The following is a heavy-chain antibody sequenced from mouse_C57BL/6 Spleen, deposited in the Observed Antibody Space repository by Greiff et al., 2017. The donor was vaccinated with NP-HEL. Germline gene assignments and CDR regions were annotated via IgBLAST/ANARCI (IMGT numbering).Heavy chain of an antibody. V-gene: IGHV5-6*02. D-gene: IGHD1-2*01. CDR3: ARRYGPYAMDY. CDR2: ISSGGSYT. CDR1: GFTFSSYG. Sequence: EVKLMESGGDLVKPGGSLKLSCAASGFTFSSYGMSWVRQTPDKRLEWVATISSGGSYTYYPDSVKGRFTISRDNAKNTLYLQMSSLKSEDTAMYYCARRYGPYAMDYWGQGTSVTVSS. J-gene: IGHJ4*01.